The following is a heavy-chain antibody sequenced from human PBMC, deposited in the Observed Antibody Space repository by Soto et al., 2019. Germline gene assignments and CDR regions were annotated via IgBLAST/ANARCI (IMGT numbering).Heavy chain of an antibody. CDR2: IRSKSNNYAT. CDR3: TSRYWTASSCFVGIDWYFDL. D-gene: IGHD2-15*01. Sequence: VGSLRLSCAASRFSFSDSAIHWVRQASGKGLEWVGRIRSKSNNYATAYDASVTGRFTISRDDSKNTAYLQMNSLKTEDTAMYYCTSRYWTASSCFVGIDWYFDLWGRGTLVTVSS. V-gene: IGHV3-73*01. CDR1: RFSFSDSA. J-gene: IGHJ2*01.